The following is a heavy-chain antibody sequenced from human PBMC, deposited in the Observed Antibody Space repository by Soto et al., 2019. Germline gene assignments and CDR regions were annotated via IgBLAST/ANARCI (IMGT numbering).Heavy chain of an antibody. CDR3: AKDWMGLGYFFEY. D-gene: IGHD6-19*01. J-gene: IGHJ4*02. V-gene: IGHV3-23*01. Sequence: EVQLLESGGGLVQPGGSLRLSCTASGFIFGNYAMNWVRQNPLKGLEWVASISNVGVVKYYAGSVEGRFTISRDNSNNTLYLQMSSLRVEDTAVYYCAKDWMGLGYFFEYWGQGVPVTVSS. CDR1: GFIFGNYA. CDR2: ISNVGVVK.